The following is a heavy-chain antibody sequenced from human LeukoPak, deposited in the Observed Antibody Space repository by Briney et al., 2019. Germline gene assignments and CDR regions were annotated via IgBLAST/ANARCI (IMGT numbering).Heavy chain of an antibody. Sequence: GGSLRLSCAASGFTFSSYSMKWVRQAPGKGLEWLSSISSSSSYIYYADSVKGRFTISRDNAKNSLYLQMNSLRAEDTAVYYCARPIAAAKGGSWFDPWGQGTLVTVSS. CDR3: ARPIAAAKGGSWFDP. V-gene: IGHV3-21*01. J-gene: IGHJ5*02. D-gene: IGHD6-13*01. CDR1: GFTFSSYS. CDR2: ISSSSSYI.